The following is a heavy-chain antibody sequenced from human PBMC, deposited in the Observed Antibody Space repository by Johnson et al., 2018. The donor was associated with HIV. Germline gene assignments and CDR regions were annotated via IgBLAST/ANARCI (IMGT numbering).Heavy chain of an antibody. D-gene: IGHD4-23*01. Sequence: QVQLVESGGGVVQPGRSLRLSCAASGFTFSSYGMHWVRQAPGKGLEWVAVIWYDGSNKYFADSVKGRFTISRDNSKNTVYLQMNSLRAEDTAVYYCASQRWKQGDAFDIWGQGTMVTVSS. V-gene: IGHV3-30*19. CDR3: ASQRWKQGDAFDI. CDR2: IWYDGSNK. J-gene: IGHJ3*02. CDR1: GFTFSSYG.